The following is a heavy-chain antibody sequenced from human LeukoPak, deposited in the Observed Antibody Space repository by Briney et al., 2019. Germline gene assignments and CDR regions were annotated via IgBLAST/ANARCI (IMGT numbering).Heavy chain of an antibody. V-gene: IGHV3-7*01. J-gene: IGHJ3*02. CDR2: IKQDGSEK. D-gene: IGHD6-6*01. CDR1: GFTFSSYW. CDR3: ARDGDYSSSSAAFDI. Sequence: GGSLRLSCAASGFTFSSYWMSWVRQAPGKGLEWVANIKQDGSEKYYVDSVKGRFTISRDNAKNSLYLQMNSLRAEDTAVYYCARDGDYSSSSAAFDIWGQGTMVTVSS.